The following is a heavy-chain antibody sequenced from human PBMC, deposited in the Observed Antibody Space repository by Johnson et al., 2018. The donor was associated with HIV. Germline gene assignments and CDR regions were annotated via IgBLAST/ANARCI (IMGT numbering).Heavy chain of an antibody. J-gene: IGHJ3*02. CDR2: VSYETTNK. CDR1: GFSFSSYA. V-gene: IGHV3-30-3*01. CDR3: ARGGSSSWGGPNAFDI. Sequence: VQLVESGGGVVQAGRSLRLSCAASGFSFSSYALHWVRQAPGKGLEWVAAVSYETTNKHYADSVKGRFTISRDNSKNTLYLQMNSLRAEDTAVYYCARGGSSSWGGPNAFDIWGQGTMVTVSS. D-gene: IGHD6-13*01.